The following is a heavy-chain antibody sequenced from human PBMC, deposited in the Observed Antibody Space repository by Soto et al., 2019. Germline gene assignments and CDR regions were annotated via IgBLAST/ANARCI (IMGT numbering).Heavy chain of an antibody. V-gene: IGHV1-8*02. J-gene: IGHJ6*02. D-gene: IGHD6-13*01. CDR1: GYDFTAYD. CDR2: MNPINGAA. CDR3: GRGPSPRAPAGGTPYYYAMDV. Sequence: QVQLVQSGAEVKQSGASVKVSCKASGYDFTAYDINWVRQASGQGLEWMGWMNPINGAAGSARRFQGRVSMTRNTATGTAYLELTNLRSDDTAVYFCGRGPSPRAPAGGTPYYYAMDVWGRGTTVTVSS.